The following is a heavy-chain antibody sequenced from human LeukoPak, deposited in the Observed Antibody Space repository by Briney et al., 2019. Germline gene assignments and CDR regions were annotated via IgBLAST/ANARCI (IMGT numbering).Heavy chain of an antibody. J-gene: IGHJ4*02. CDR1: GFTFSTYG. V-gene: IGHV3-30*02. CDR2: IRYDGSEK. D-gene: IGHD5-18*01. CDR3: AKDRSYHYFDY. Sequence: GGSLRLSCAASGFTFSTYGMHWVRQAPGKGLEWVAFIRYDGSEKYSTDSVKGRFTISRDNSKKTMYLRMNRLTAEETAVYYCAKDRSYHYFDYWGQGTLVTVSS.